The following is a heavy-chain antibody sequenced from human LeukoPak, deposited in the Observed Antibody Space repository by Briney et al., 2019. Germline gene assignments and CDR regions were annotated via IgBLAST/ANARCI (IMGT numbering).Heavy chain of an antibody. V-gene: IGHV3-21*01. CDR1: GFTFSSYS. Sequence: GGSLRLSCAASGFTFSSYSMNWVRQAPGKGLEWVSSISSSSSYIYYADSVKGRFTISRDNAKNSLYLQMNSLRAEDTAVYYCAGEDSIAAANWFDPWGQGTLVTVSS. CDR3: AGEDSIAAANWFDP. J-gene: IGHJ5*02. CDR2: ISSSSSYI. D-gene: IGHD6-13*01.